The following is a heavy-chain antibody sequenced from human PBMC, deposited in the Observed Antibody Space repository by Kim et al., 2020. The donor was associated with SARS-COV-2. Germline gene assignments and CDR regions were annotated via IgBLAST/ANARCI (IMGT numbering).Heavy chain of an antibody. V-gene: IGHV4-34*01. CDR1: GGSFSGYY. CDR2: INHSGST. CDR3: ARVKGVGSWNGNYFDY. Sequence: SETLSLTCAVYGGSFSGYYWSWIRQPPGKGLEWIGEINHSGSTNYNPSLKSRVTISVDTSKNQFSLKLSSVTAADTAVYYCARVKGVGSWNGNYFDYWGQGTLVTVSS. D-gene: IGHD1-1*01. J-gene: IGHJ4*02.